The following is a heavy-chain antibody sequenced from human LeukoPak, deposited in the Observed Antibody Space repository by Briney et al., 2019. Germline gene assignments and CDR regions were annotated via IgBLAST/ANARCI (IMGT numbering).Heavy chain of an antibody. Sequence: PETLSLTCTVSGGSISSYYWSWIRQPAGKGLEWIGRIYTSGSTNYNPSLKSRVTMSVDTSKNQFSLKLSSVTAADTAVYYCARGYDILTGQVGAFDIWGQGTMVTVSS. CDR3: ARGYDILTGQVGAFDI. D-gene: IGHD3-9*01. CDR1: GGSISSYY. V-gene: IGHV4-4*07. J-gene: IGHJ3*02. CDR2: IYTSGST.